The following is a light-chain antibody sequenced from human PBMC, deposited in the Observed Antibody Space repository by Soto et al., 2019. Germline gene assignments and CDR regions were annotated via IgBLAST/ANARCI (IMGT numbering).Light chain of an antibody. CDR3: LLYYGGAVV. CDR2: STS. V-gene: IGLV7-43*01. J-gene: IGLJ2*01. Sequence: QTVVTQEPSLTVSPGGTVTLTCASSTGAVTSGYYPNWFQQKPGQAPRALIYSTSNKYSRTPARFSGSLLGGKAALTLSGVQPEDEAEYYCLLYYGGAVVFGGGTKLTVL. CDR1: TGAVTSGYY.